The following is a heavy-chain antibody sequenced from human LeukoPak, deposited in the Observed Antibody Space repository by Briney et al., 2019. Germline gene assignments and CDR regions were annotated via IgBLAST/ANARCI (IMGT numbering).Heavy chain of an antibody. D-gene: IGHD4-17*01. CDR1: GYTFTSYG. Sequence: ASVKVSCKASGYTFTSYGISWVRQAPGQGLEWMGWISAYNGNTNYAQKLQGRVTMTTDTSTSTAYMELRSLRSDDTAVYYCASTGHDYGDYVFDYWGQGTLVTVSS. CDR2: ISAYNGNT. CDR3: ASTGHDYGDYVFDY. V-gene: IGHV1-18*01. J-gene: IGHJ4*02.